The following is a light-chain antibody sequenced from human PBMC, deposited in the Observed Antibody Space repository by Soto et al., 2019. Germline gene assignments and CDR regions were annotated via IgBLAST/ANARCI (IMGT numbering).Light chain of an antibody. J-gene: IGKJ2*01. CDR1: QGISSS. Sequence: DIQLTQSPSFLSASVGDRVTITCRASQGISSSLAWFQQKPGKAPKLLIYAASTLQSRVPSRFSGSGSGTDFTLTINSLQHEDFATYYCQQFNTYPHTFGQGTKLEIK. CDR3: QQFNTYPHT. V-gene: IGKV1-9*01. CDR2: AAS.